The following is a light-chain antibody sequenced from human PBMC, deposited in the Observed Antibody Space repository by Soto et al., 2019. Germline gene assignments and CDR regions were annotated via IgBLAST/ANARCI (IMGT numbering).Light chain of an antibody. J-gene: IGLJ2*01. CDR2: GNK. Sequence: QSVLTQPPSVSGAPGQRVTISCTGSRSNIGAGYDVHWYQQVPGTAPKLLIYGNKKRPSGVPDRFSGSKSCTSASLVITGLQAEDEADYYCQSYDSSLSGYVGFGGGAQLTVL. CDR1: RSNIGAGYD. CDR3: QSYDSSLSGYVG. V-gene: IGLV1-40*01.